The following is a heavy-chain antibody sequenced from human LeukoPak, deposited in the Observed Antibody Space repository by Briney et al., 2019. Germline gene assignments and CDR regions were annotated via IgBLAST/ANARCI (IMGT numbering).Heavy chain of an antibody. J-gene: IGHJ5*02. CDR3: ARDTSEGDYAWWFDP. CDR2: INPTGTGT. Sequence: ASVKVSCKASGYTFINNWMHWVRQAPGQGLEWIGLINPTGTGTLYAQKFQGRVTMTRYMSTSTDYMELSSLRSEDTAVYYCARDTSEGDYAWWFDPWGQGTLVTVAS. V-gene: IGHV1-46*01. D-gene: IGHD3-16*01. CDR1: GYTFINNW.